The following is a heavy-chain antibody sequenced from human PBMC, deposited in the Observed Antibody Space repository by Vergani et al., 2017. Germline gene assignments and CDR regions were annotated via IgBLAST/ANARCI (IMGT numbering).Heavy chain of an antibody. J-gene: IGHJ4*02. CDR3: ARDTRGPEGADY. CDR2: ISTSSSYI. V-gene: IGHV3-21*02. Sequence: EVQLVESGGGLVKPGGSLRLPCAASGFTFSTYAMNWVRQAPGKGLEWVSSISTSSSYIYYADSVKGRFTISRDNAKNSLYLQMNNLRAEDTAVYYCARDTRGPEGADYWGQGTLVTVSS. CDR1: GFTFSTYA. D-gene: IGHD1-14*01.